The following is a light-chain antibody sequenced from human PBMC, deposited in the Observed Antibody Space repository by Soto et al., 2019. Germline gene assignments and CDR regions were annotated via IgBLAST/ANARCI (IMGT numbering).Light chain of an antibody. J-gene: IGKJ2*01. CDR2: DAS. Sequence: EIVLTQSPGTLSLSPGERATLSCRASQSVSSSYLAWHQQKPGQAPKFLIFDASNRATGIPARFSGSGSGTDFNLTISSLEPEDSAVYYCQQRTNWPPMYTFGQGTKLEIK. CDR3: QQRTNWPPMYT. CDR1: QSVSSSY. V-gene: IGKV3D-20*02.